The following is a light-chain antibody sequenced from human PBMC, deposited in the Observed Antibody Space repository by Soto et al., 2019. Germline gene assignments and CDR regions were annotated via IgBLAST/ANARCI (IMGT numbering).Light chain of an antibody. CDR1: SSNIGAGYD. CDR2: GNS. J-gene: IGLJ2*01. V-gene: IGLV1-40*01. CDR3: QSYDSSLSGLV. Sequence: QSVLTQPPSVSGAPGQRVTISCTGSSSNIGAGYDVHWYQQLPGTAPKLLIYGNSNRPSGVPDRFSGSKSGTSASLAITGIQAEDEADYYYQSYDSSLSGLVFGGGTKLTVL.